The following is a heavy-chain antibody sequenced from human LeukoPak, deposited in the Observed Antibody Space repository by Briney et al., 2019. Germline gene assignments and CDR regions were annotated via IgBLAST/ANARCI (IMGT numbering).Heavy chain of an antibody. CDR3: AKDRVVTAIRGYWYFDL. D-gene: IGHD2-21*02. J-gene: IGHJ2*01. CDR2: TSGSGGST. Sequence: GGSLRLSCAASGFTFSSYGMSWVRQAPGKGLEWVSATSGSGGSTYYADSVKGRFTISRDNSKNTLYLQMNSLRAEDTAVYYCAKDRVVTAIRGYWYFDLWGRGTLVTVSS. CDR1: GFTFSSYG. V-gene: IGHV3-23*01.